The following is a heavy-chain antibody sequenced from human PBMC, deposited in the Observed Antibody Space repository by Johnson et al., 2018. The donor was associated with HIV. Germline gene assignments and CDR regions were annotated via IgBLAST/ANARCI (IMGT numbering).Heavy chain of an antibody. CDR3: ARGGSGSAQKGGDAFDI. Sequence: QVQLVESGGGLVKPGGSLRLSCTASGFSFGDYYMGWIRQAPGKGLEWVSAISGRGDTTYYTDSVKGRFTISRDNSKNTLYLQMNSLRAEDTAVYYCARGGSGSAQKGGDAFDIWGQGTMVTVSS. D-gene: IGHD1-26*01. CDR1: GFSFGDYY. V-gene: IGHV3-11*01. J-gene: IGHJ3*02. CDR2: ISGRGDTT.